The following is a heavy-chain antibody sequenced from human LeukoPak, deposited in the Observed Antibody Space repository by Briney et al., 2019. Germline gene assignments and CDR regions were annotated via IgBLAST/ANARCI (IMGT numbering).Heavy chain of an antibody. V-gene: IGHV4-59*08. CDR3: ASLSTVTQGYFDS. CDR1: GGSISSFY. Sequence: SETLSLTCTVSGGSISSFYWSWIRQPPGKGLEWIGYIYYTGSTNYNPSLKSRLTISVDVSKNQFSLKLSSVTATDTAVYYCASLSTVTQGYFDSWGRGTLVTVSS. J-gene: IGHJ4*02. D-gene: IGHD4-17*01. CDR2: IYYTGST.